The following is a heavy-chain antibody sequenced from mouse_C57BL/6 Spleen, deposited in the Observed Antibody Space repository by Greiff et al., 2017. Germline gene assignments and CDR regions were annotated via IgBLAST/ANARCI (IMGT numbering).Heavy chain of an antibody. V-gene: IGHV1-74*01. Sequence: QLQPGAELVKPGASVKVSCKASGYTFTSYWMHWVKQRPGQGLEWIGRIHPSDSDTNYNQKFKGKATLTVDKSSITAYMQLSSLPAEDSAVYSCASNLYGSGYGFAYWGQGTLVTVSA. CDR3: ASNLYGSGYGFAY. J-gene: IGHJ3*01. D-gene: IGHD1-1*01. CDR2: IHPSDSDT. CDR1: GYTFTSYW.